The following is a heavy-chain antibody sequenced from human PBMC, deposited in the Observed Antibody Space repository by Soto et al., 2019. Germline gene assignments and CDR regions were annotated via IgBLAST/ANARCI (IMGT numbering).Heavy chain of an antibody. CDR2: INSDGSST. V-gene: IGHV3-74*01. Sequence: GGSLRLSCAASGFTFSSYWMHWVRQAPGKGLVWVSRINSDGSSTSYADSVKGRFTISRDNAKNTLYLQMNSLRAEDTAVYYCARDLKVPAVFVYYYYGMDVWGQRTTVTVSS. D-gene: IGHD2-2*01. CDR1: GFTFSSYW. CDR3: ARDLKVPAVFVYYYYGMDV. J-gene: IGHJ6*02.